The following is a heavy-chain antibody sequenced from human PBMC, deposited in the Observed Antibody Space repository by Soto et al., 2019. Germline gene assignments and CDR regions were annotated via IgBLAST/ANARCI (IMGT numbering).Heavy chain of an antibody. CDR2: IWYDGSIK. CDR1: GFTFNTYG. V-gene: IGHV3-33*01. CDR3: ARIDCTGNNCNHYYHYGMDV. D-gene: IGHD1-20*01. Sequence: PGGSLRLSCAASGFTFNTYGMHWVRQVPGKGLQWVAIIWYDGSIKYYADSVRGRFTVSRDNSKNTLYLHMNSLTDEDTGVYYCARIDCTGNNCNHYYHYGMDVWGQGTAVTVSS. J-gene: IGHJ6*02.